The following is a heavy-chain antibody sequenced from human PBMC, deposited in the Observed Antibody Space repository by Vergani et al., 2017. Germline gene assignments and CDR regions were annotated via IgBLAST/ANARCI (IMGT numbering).Heavy chain of an antibody. CDR1: GFTSSDYY. V-gene: IGHV3-11*04. CDR3: ARGNDLGLYYYDGMDV. CDR2: ISSSGSTI. Sequence: QVQLVESGGGLVKPGGSLRLSCAASGFTSSDYYMSWIRQAPGRGLEWVSYISSSGSTIYYADSLKGRFTIFRDNAKNSVFLQMNSLRAEDTAVYYCARGNDLGLYYYDGMDVWGQGTTVTVSS. J-gene: IGHJ6*02. D-gene: IGHD3-3*01.